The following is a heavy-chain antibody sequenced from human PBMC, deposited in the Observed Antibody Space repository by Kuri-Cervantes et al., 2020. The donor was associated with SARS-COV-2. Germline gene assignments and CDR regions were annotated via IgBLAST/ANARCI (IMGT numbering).Heavy chain of an antibody. CDR3: ARDAYDSSGYYYQFVY. CDR2: IIPILGIA. CDR1: GGTFSSYA. V-gene: IGHV1-69*04. D-gene: IGHD3-22*01. J-gene: IGHJ4*02. Sequence: SVKVSCKASGGTFSSYAISWVRQAPGQGLEWMGRIIPILGIANYAQKFQGRVTITADESTSTAYMELSSLRSEDTAVYYCARDAYDSSGYYYQFVYWGRGTLVTVSS.